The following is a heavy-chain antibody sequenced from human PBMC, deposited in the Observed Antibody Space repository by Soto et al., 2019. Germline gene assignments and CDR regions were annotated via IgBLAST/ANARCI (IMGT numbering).Heavy chain of an antibody. D-gene: IGHD2-21*02. J-gene: IGHJ4*02. Sequence: GGSLRLSCSASGFTFSSYAMHWVRQAPGKGLEYVSAISSNGGSTYYADSVKGRFTISRDNSKNTLYLQMSSLRAEDTAVFYCVKDQPQKTEPRRYYFDYWGQGTLVTVSS. CDR1: GFTFSSYA. V-gene: IGHV3-64D*09. CDR2: ISSNGGST. CDR3: VKDQPQKTEPRRYYFDY.